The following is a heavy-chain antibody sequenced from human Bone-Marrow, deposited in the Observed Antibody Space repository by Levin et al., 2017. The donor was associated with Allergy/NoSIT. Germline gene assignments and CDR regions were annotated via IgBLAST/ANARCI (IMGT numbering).Heavy chain of an antibody. CDR1: GFTFSSYA. CDR2: ISGSGGST. CDR3: AKDHWYSSGWYYFDY. Sequence: PGGSLRLSCAASGFTFSSYAMSWVRQAPGKGLEWVSAISGSGGSTYYADSVKGRFTISRDNSKNTLYLQMNSLRAEDTAVYYCAKDHWYSSGWYYFDYWGQGTLVTVSS. J-gene: IGHJ4*02. V-gene: IGHV3-23*01. D-gene: IGHD6-19*01.